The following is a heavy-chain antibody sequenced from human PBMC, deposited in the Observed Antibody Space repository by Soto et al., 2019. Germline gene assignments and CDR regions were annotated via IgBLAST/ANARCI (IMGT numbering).Heavy chain of an antibody. CDR1: GDSVSSNSAA. D-gene: IGHD2-15*01. CDR2: TYYRSKWYN. CDR3: ASSLVVVAATQHWFGP. Sequence: SQTLSLTCAISGDSVSSNSAAWNWIRQSPSRGLEWLGRTYYRSKWYNDYAVSVKSRITINPDTSKNQFSLQLNSVTPEDTAVYYCASSLVVVAATQHWFGPWGQETLVTVSS. V-gene: IGHV6-1*01. J-gene: IGHJ5*02.